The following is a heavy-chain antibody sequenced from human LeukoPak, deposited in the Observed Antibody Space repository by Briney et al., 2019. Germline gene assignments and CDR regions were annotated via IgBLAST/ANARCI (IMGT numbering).Heavy chain of an antibody. J-gene: IGHJ4*02. V-gene: IGHV3-30-3*01. Sequence: GGSLRLSCAASGFTFDSYAMHWVRQAPGKGLEWVAVISYDGSNKYYADSVKGRFTISRDNSKNTLYLQMNSLRAEDTAVYYCARDNWGYDSSGYLYFHLRFDYWGQGTLVTVSS. CDR2: ISYDGSNK. CDR3: ARDNWGYDSSGYLYFHLRFDY. D-gene: IGHD3-22*01. CDR1: GFTFDSYA.